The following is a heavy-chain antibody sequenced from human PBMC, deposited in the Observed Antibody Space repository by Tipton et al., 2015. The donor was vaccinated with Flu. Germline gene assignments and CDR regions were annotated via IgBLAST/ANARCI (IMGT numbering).Heavy chain of an antibody. Sequence: FLRLSCAASGFPFSEFWMHWVRQAPGKGLEWVAHINQDGSEESYVESVKGRFTISRDNARNSLYLQMNSLRAEDTAVYHCARFAGGPWGQGTLVTVSS. V-gene: IGHV3-7*01. CDR1: GFPFSEFW. J-gene: IGHJ5*02. CDR3: ARFAGGP. CDR2: INQDGSEE. D-gene: IGHD3-16*01.